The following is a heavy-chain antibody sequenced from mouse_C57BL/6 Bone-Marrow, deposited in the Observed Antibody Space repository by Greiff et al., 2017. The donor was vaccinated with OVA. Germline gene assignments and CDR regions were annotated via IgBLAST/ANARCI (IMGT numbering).Heavy chain of an antibody. CDR2: ISSGSSTI. D-gene: IGHD2-4*01. CDR3: ARPLIYYDYDGYAMDY. Sequence: EVMLVESGGGLVKPGGSLKLSCAASGFTFSDYGMHWVRQAPEKGLEWVAYISSGSSTIYYADTVKGRFTISRDNAKNTLFLQMTSLRSEDTAMYYCARPLIYYDYDGYAMDYWGQGTSVTVSS. V-gene: IGHV5-17*01. CDR1: GFTFSDYG. J-gene: IGHJ4*01.